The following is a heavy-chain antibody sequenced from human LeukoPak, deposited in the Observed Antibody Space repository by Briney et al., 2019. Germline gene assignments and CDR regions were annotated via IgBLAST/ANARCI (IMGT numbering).Heavy chain of an antibody. CDR1: GGSFSGYY. J-gene: IGHJ4*02. D-gene: IGHD4-17*01. V-gene: IGHV4-59*10. Sequence: SETLSLTCAVYGGSFSGYYWSWIRQPAGKGLEWIGRIYTSGTTHYNPSLKSRVTMSVDTSKYQFSLKLSSVTAADTAVYYCARLSTVTTSFDYWGQGTLVTVSS. CDR3: ARLSTVTTSFDY. CDR2: IYTSGTT.